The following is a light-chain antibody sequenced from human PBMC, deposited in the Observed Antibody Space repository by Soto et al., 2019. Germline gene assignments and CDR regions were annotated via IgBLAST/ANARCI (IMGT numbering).Light chain of an antibody. J-gene: IGKJ5*01. CDR1: RSVSIY. V-gene: IGKV1-39*01. Sequence: DIQMTQSPSSLSASVGDRLTLSFRASRSVSIYLYWYQHKPGKGPTLLIHATSNLQIGVPSRFSGSGSGTEFTLTISSLEPEDFGTYYCQQSYKMPSFGQGTRLEI. CDR2: ATS. CDR3: QQSYKMPS.